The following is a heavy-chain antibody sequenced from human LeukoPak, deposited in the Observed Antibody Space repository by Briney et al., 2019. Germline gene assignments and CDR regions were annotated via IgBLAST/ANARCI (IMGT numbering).Heavy chain of an antibody. J-gene: IGHJ4*02. CDR2: ISYDGSNK. V-gene: IGHV3-30*18. CDR1: GFTFSSYG. D-gene: IGHD1-26*01. CDR3: AKHSGSYQTAFGY. Sequence: QPGGSLRLSCAASGFTFSSYGMHWVRQAPGKGLEWVAVISYDGSNKYYADSVKGRFTISRDNSKNTLYLQMNSLRAEDTAVHYCAKHSGSYQTAFGYWGQGTLVTVSS.